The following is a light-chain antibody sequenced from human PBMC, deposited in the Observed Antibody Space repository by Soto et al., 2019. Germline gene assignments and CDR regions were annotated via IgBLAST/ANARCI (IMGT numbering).Light chain of an antibody. CDR1: STDVGRYNY. CDR3: SSYTTSSTYV. CDR2: DVA. Sequence: QSVLTQPASVSGSPGQPITISCTGTSTDVGRYNYVSWYQQHPGKAPKLMIYDVANRPSGVSNRFSGSKSGITASLTISGLQAEDEADYYCSSYTTSSTYVFGTGTKVTGL. V-gene: IGLV2-14*01. J-gene: IGLJ1*01.